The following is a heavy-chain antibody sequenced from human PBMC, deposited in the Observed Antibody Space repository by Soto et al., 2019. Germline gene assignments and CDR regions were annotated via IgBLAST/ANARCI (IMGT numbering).Heavy chain of an antibody. Sequence: LRLSCTASGFTFSRHTMTWVRQAPGKGLEWVSGLSDSGGSIYYADSVKGRFTISRDNSMNTLYLQMNTLRAEDTAIYYCAKVSSSWYAGFFDLWGQGTLVTVS. CDR2: LSDSGGSI. V-gene: IGHV3-23*01. J-gene: IGHJ4*02. D-gene: IGHD6-13*01. CDR1: GFTFSRHT. CDR3: AKVSSSWYAGFFDL.